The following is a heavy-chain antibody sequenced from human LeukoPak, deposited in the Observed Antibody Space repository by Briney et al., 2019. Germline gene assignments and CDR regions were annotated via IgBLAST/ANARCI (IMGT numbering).Heavy chain of an antibody. Sequence: SETLSLTCTVSGVSISNFYWSWIRQPPGQGLGWIGYIYSSGSTNYNPSLKSPATMSQDTSKNQVSLKLRSVTAADAAVYYCAAHSSSWSPYSSYFALNVWGQGTPVTVSS. D-gene: IGHD6-13*01. CDR3: AAHSSSWSPYSSYFALNV. J-gene: IGHJ6*02. V-gene: IGHV4-59*01. CDR2: IYSSGST. CDR1: GVSISNFY.